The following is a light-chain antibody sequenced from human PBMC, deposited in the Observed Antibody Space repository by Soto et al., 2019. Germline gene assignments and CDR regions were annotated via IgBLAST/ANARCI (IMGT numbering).Light chain of an antibody. CDR1: SSDVSGYNY. Sequence: QSALTQPASVSGSPGQSITISCTGTSSDVSGYNYVSWSQHHPGKAPKLMIYEVSHRPSGVSNRFSGSKSGNTASLTISGLQAEDEADYYCSSYTTTNTYVFGTGTKLTVL. V-gene: IGLV2-14*01. CDR3: SSYTTTNTYV. J-gene: IGLJ1*01. CDR2: EVS.